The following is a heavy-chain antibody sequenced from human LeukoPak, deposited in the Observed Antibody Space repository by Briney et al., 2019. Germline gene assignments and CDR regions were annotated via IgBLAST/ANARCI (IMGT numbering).Heavy chain of an antibody. CDR1: GFTFSSYA. J-gene: IGHJ4*02. CDR3: AKDRKAAARFGAFDY. CDR2: ISGSGGST. V-gene: IGHV3-23*01. Sequence: PGWSLRLSCAASGFTFSSYAMSWGRQAPGKGLGLVSAISGSGGSTYYADSVKGRFTISRDNSKNTLYLQMNSLRAEDTAVYYCAKDRKAAARFGAFDYWGQGTLVTVSS. D-gene: IGHD6-13*01.